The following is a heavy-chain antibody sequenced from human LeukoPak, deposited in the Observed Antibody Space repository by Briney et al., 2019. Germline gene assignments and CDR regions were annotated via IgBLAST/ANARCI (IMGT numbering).Heavy chain of an antibody. CDR1: GGSISSYY. J-gene: IGHJ4*02. CDR3: ARDSRGYYDSSGYFDY. CDR2: IYYSGST. V-gene: IGHV4-59*01. D-gene: IGHD3-22*01. Sequence: SETLSLTCTVSGGSISSYYWNWIRQPPGKGLEWIGYIYYSGSTKYNPSLKSRVTITVDTSKNQFSLKLSSVTAADTAVYYCARDSRGYYDSSGYFDYWGQGTLVTVSS.